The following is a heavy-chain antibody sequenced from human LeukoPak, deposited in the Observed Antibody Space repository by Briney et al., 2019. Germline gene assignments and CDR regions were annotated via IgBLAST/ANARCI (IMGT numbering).Heavy chain of an antibody. Sequence: GESLKISCKGSGQLFTSYWIAWVRPMPGKGLEWMGSIYPGDSDTKYSPSFQGQVNISVDKSISTAYLHWSSLKASDTAMYYCARSRYSYASFFFDLWGQGTLVTVSS. CDR1: GQLFTSYW. CDR2: IYPGDSDT. CDR3: ARSRYSYASFFFDL. J-gene: IGHJ4*02. D-gene: IGHD5-18*01. V-gene: IGHV5-51*01.